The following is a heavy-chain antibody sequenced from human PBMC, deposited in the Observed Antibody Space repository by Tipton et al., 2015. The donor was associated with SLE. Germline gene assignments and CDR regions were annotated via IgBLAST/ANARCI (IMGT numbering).Heavy chain of an antibody. CDR1: GFTFSSYA. D-gene: IGHD6-13*01. J-gene: IGHJ4*02. CDR3: AKYGSSWYPDY. CDR2: IGGSGGST. V-gene: IGHV3-23*01. Sequence: SLRLSCAASGFTFSSYAMSWFRQAPGKGLEWGSAIGGSGGSTYYADSVKGRFTISRDNSKNTLYLQMNSLRAGVTAVYYWAKYGSSWYPDYWGQGTLVTVSS.